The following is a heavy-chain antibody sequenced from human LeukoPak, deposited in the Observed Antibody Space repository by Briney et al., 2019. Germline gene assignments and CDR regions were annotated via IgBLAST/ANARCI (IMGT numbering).Heavy chain of an antibody. J-gene: IGHJ6*03. Sequence: GASVKVSCKASGYTFTSYSMNRVRQAPGQGPVWMGIINPSDASTTYAQKFQGRVTMTRDMSTSTVYMELSSLRSEDTAVYYCARLARYSWSPISPLYYYYYMDVWGKGTTVTISS. D-gene: IGHD1-26*01. V-gene: IGHV1-46*01. CDR2: INPSDAST. CDR3: ARLARYSWSPISPLYYYYYMDV. CDR1: GYTFTSYS.